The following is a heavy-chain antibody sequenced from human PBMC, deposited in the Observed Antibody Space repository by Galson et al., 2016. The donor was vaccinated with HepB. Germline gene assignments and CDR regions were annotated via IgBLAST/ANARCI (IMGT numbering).Heavy chain of an antibody. CDR3: TSAEAYYYDSHY. CDR2: IRSKAYDGTT. CDR1: GFTFRDFA. D-gene: IGHD3-22*01. Sequence: SLRLSCAASGFTFRDFAMSWFRQAPNKGLEWVGFIRSKAYDGTTDYAASVKGRFTISRDDSKSIAYLQMNSLKTEDTAVYYCTSAEAYYYDSHYWVQGTLVTVSS. V-gene: IGHV3-49*03. J-gene: IGHJ4*02.